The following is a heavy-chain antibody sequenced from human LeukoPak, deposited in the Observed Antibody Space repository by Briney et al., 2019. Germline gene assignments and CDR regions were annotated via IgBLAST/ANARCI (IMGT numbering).Heavy chain of an antibody. CDR2: ISGSGGGT. CDR1: GITLSNYG. J-gene: IGHJ4*02. V-gene: IGHV3-23*01. D-gene: IGHD3-10*01. Sequence: PGGSLRLSCAVSGITLSNYGMSWVRQAPGKGLEWVAGISGSGGGTNYADSVKGRFTISRDNPKNTLYLQMHSLRAEDTAVYFCAKRGVVIRVFLVGYHKEAYYFDSSGQGTLVTVSS. CDR3: AKRGVVIRVFLVGYHKEAYYFDS.